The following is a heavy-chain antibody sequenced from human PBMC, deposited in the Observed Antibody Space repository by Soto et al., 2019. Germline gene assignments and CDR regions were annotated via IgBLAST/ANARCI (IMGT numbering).Heavy chain of an antibody. J-gene: IGHJ4*02. V-gene: IGHV4-34*01. CDR1: GGSVSGYY. Sequence: SETLSLLCAVYGGSVSGYYCSWIRQPPGKGLEWLGEINHSGSTNYNPSLKSRVTISVDTSKNQFSLKLSSVTAADTAVYYCAREYYYPSSRYSTYFDYCGQGTLVTVCS. CDR2: INHSGST. CDR3: AREYYYPSSRYSTYFDY. D-gene: IGHD3-22*01.